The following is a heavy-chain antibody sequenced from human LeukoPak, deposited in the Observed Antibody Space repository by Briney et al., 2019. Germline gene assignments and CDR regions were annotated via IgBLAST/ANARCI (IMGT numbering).Heavy chain of an antibody. V-gene: IGHV5-51*01. J-gene: IGHJ5*02. Sequence: GESLKVSCKDSGYSFTGYWIGWVRQMPGKGLEWMGIIYPDNSNTRYSPSFQGQVTISADKSINAAYLHWSSLRASDTAIYYCASARRGDYYWWFDPWGQGTLVTVSS. CDR3: ASARRGDYYWWFDP. D-gene: IGHD2-21*01. CDR1: GYSFTGYW. CDR2: IYPDNSNT.